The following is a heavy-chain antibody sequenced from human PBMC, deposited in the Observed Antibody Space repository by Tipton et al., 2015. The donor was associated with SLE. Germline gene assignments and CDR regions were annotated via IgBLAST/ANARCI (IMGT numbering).Heavy chain of an antibody. Sequence: LSLTCAASGFTLSGDAMHWVRQAPGKGLEWVAVMSWTGDNKYYADSVKGRFTTSRDISKNTLYLQMNSLRVDDTAVYYCARDRRWLPDYWGQGALVTVSS. V-gene: IGHV3-30*04. D-gene: IGHD5-24*01. J-gene: IGHJ4*02. CDR3: ARDRRWLPDY. CDR2: MSWTGDNK. CDR1: GFTLSGDA.